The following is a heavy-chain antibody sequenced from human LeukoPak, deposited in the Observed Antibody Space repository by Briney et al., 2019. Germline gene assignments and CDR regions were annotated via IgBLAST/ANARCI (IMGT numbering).Heavy chain of an antibody. V-gene: IGHV4-39*07. CDR1: GGSISSSSYY. CDR3: ARCWATYSSGYPRYWFDP. J-gene: IGHJ5*02. D-gene: IGHD3-22*01. Sequence: PSETLSLTCTVSGGSISSSSYYWGWIRQPPGKGLEWIGSIYYSGSTYYNPSLKSRVTILVDTSKNQFSLKLSSVTAADTAVYYCARCWATYSSGYPRYWFDPWGQGTLVTVSS. CDR2: IYYSGST.